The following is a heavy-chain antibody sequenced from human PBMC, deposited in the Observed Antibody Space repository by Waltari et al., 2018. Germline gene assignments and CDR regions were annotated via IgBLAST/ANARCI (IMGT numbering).Heavy chain of an antibody. Sequence: EEQLVESVGGLVKPGGSLRLSCEGPALPFVNYWMSWVSLALGKGLEWVANIRKDGSQANYVDSVKGRFTISRDNAKNSLYLQMNSLRAEDTGVYYCARESTASNEGVWGQGTLVTVSS. CDR3: ARESTASNEGV. D-gene: IGHD4-17*01. J-gene: IGHJ4*02. V-gene: IGHV3-7*01. CDR1: ALPFVNYW. CDR2: IRKDGSQA.